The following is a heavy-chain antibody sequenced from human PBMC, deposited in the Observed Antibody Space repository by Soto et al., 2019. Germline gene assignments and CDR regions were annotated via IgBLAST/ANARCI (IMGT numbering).Heavy chain of an antibody. CDR1: GYTFTAYY. CDR2: INPKSGDT. D-gene: IGHD6-6*01. J-gene: IGHJ6*02. Sequence: GSVKVSCKASGYTFTAYYLHWVRQAPGQGLEWMGWINPKSGDTNYAQQFQGWVTLTRDTSITTAYMELIRLRSDDTAVYYCARQYSSLSCGMDVWGQGTTVTVSS. V-gene: IGHV1-2*04. CDR3: ARQYSSLSCGMDV.